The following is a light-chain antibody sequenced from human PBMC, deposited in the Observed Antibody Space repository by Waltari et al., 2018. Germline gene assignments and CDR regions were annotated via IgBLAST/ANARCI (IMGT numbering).Light chain of an antibody. CDR1: NIGVKS. CDR2: DDS. Sequence: SSVLTQPPSVSLAPGKTARITCGGNNIGVKSVHWYQQKPGQAPALVIYDDSDRPSGIPERCSGSNAGNTATLTISGVEAGDEADYYCQVWDSNTDHVVFGGGTKLTVL. CDR3: QVWDSNTDHVV. J-gene: IGLJ2*01. V-gene: IGLV3-21*01.